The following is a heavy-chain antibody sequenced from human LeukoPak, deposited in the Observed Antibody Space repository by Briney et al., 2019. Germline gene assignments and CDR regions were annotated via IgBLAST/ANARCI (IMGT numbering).Heavy chain of an antibody. CDR1: GYSFTTYW. Sequence: GESLNISCKGSGYSFTTYWIAWVRQMPGKGLEWMGVIYPGDSDTRYSPSFQGQVTLSADKSISTAYLQWSSLKASGTAIYYCARALVGAATLSYWGQGTLVTVSS. CDR2: IYPGDSDT. J-gene: IGHJ4*02. V-gene: IGHV5-51*01. D-gene: IGHD1-26*01. CDR3: ARALVGAATLSY.